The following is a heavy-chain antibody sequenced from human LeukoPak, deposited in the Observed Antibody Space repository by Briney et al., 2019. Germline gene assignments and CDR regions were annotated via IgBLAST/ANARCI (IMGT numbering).Heavy chain of an antibody. V-gene: IGHV4-34*01. D-gene: IGHD3-10*01. Sequence: PSETLSLTCAVYGGSFSGYYWSWIRQPPGKGLEWIGEINHSGSTNYNPSLKSRVTISVDTSKHQFSLKLSSVTAADTAVYYCARFGGAFDYWGQGTLVTVSS. CDR3: ARFGGAFDY. CDR1: GGSFSGYY. J-gene: IGHJ4*02. CDR2: INHSGST.